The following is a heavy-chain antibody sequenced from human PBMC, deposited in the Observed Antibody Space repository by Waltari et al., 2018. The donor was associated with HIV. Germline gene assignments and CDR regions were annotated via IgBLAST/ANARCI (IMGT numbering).Heavy chain of an antibody. Sequence: EVQLVESGGGLVQPGGSLRLSCAASAFSFSSYWMHWVCQVPGKGRVWVARINSGGSSTTYAYSGKGLFTSSRDKAKGTLYLQMNSLRGEDTAVYYCARTNSVATVSRLLHWGQGTLGSVSS. CDR2: INSGGSST. D-gene: IGHD5-12*01. CDR3: ARTNSVATVSRLLH. CDR1: AFSFSSYW. V-gene: IGHV3-74*03. J-gene: IGHJ4*02.